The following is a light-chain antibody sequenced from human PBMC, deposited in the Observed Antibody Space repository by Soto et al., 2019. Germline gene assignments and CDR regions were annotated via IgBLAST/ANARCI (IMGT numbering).Light chain of an antibody. CDR3: QVWDSSSDHPVV. CDR2: YDS. CDR1: NIGTYS. J-gene: IGLJ2*01. V-gene: IGLV3-21*04. Sequence: SYELTQPPSVSVAPGKTARITCGGNNIGTYSVHWYQQKPGQAPVLVIYYDSDRPSGIPERFSGSNSGNTATLTISRVEAGDEADYYCQVWDSSSDHPVVFGGGTKLTVL.